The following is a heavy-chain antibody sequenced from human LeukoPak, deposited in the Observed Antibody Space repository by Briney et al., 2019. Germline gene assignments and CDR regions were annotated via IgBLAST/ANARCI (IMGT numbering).Heavy chain of an antibody. Sequence: GGSLRLSWAASGFTFSSYGMHCVRQAPGKGLEWVAVISYDGSNKYYADSVKGRFTISGDNSKKTLYLQMDSLSAEDTAVYYCARDQHNTAYRAWECMDVWGQGTTVTVSS. CDR1: GFTFSSYG. CDR2: ISYDGSNK. J-gene: IGHJ6*02. CDR3: ARDQHNTAYRAWECMDV. V-gene: IGHV3-30*03. D-gene: IGHD2-21*01.